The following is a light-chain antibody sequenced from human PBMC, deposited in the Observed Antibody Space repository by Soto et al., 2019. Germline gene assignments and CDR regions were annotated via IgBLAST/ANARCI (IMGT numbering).Light chain of an antibody. Sequence: QSALTQPPSASGSPGQSVTISCTGTSSDVGGYNYVSWYQQHPGKAPKLIIYEVSKRPSGVPDRFSGFKSGNTASLTVSGLQAEDEADYYCSSYAGSNKVVFGGGTKLTVL. CDR3: SSYAGSNKVV. CDR2: EVS. CDR1: SSDVGGYNY. J-gene: IGLJ2*01. V-gene: IGLV2-8*01.